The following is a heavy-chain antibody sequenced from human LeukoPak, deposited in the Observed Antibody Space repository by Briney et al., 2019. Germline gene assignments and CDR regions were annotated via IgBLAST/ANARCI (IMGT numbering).Heavy chain of an antibody. CDR2: ISPGGGDT. J-gene: IGHJ4*02. Sequence: ASVKVSCTASGYTFNSYLIHWVRQAPGQVLEWMGVISPGGGDTRYAQTFQGRVIVTRDTSATTVYMELNNLKSDDTAMYYCAREGVYRRNPAKNFDYWGQGTLVTVST. D-gene: IGHD5/OR15-5a*01. CDR3: AREGVYRRNPAKNFDY. CDR1: GYTFNSYL. V-gene: IGHV1-46*02.